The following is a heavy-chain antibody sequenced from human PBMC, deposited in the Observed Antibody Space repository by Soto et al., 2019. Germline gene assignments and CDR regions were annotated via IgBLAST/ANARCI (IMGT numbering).Heavy chain of an antibody. V-gene: IGHV3-23*01. CDR1: GFTFNSHA. J-gene: IGHJ4*02. Sequence: GGSLRLSCAASGFTFNSHAMSWVRQAPGKGMEWVSAISGSGGSTYHADSVKCRFTISRDNSKNTLYLQMNSLRAEDTAVYYCAKDWFRFDYWGQGTLVTVSS. CDR3: AKDWFRFDY. D-gene: IGHD3-10*01. CDR2: ISGSGGST.